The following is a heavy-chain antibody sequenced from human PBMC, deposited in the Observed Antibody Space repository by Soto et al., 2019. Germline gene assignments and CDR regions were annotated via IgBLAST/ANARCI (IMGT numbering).Heavy chain of an antibody. CDR3: ARVGGDQLLGFHYYYGMDV. CDR2: ISSSSSYI. J-gene: IGHJ6*02. D-gene: IGHD2-2*01. CDR1: GFTFSSYS. Sequence: EVQLVESGGGLVKPGGSLRLSCAASGFTFSSYSMNWVRQAPGKGLEWVSSISSSSSYIYYADSVKGRFTISRDNAKNSLYLQMNSLRAEDTAVYYCARVGGDQLLGFHYYYGMDVWGQGTTVTVSS. V-gene: IGHV3-21*01.